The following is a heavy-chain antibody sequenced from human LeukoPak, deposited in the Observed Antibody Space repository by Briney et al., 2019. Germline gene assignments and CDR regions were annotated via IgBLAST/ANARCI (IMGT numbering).Heavy chain of an antibody. CDR2: IYYSGST. Sequence: SETLSLTCTVSGGSISTYYWSWIRQPPGKGREWIGYIYYSGSTNYNPSLKSRVTMSVDTSKNQFSLKLSSVTAADTAVYYCARQEAYCGGDCFLPFDYWGQGTLVTVSS. J-gene: IGHJ4*02. CDR3: ARQEAYCGGDCFLPFDY. V-gene: IGHV4-59*01. D-gene: IGHD2-21*02. CDR1: GGSISTYY.